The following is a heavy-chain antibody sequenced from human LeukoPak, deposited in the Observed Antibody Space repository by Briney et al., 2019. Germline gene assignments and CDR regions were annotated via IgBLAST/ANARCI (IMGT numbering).Heavy chain of an antibody. D-gene: IGHD6-19*01. CDR2: ISYDGSNK. CDR1: GFTFSSYA. J-gene: IGHJ4*02. Sequence: SGGSLRLSCAASGFTFSSYAMHWVRQAPGKGLEWVAVISYDGSNKYYADSVKGRFTISRDNSKNTLYLQMNSLRAEDTAVYYCAKGAGYSSGWHGDYWGQGTLVTVSS. CDR3: AKGAGYSSGWHGDY. V-gene: IGHV3-30-3*01.